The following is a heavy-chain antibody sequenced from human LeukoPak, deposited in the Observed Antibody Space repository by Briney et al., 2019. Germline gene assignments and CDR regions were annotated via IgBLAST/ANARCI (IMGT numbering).Heavy chain of an antibody. D-gene: IGHD6-13*01. CDR3: ARGFRYSSSWYYFDY. V-gene: IGHV4-34*01. CDR2: INHSGST. CDR1: GFTFSSYA. Sequence: PGGSLRLSCAASGFTFSSYAMSWIRQPPGKGLEWIGEINHSGSTNYNPSLKSRVTISVDTSKNQFSLKLSSVTAADTAVYYCARGFRYSSSWYYFDYWGQGTLVTVSS. J-gene: IGHJ4*02.